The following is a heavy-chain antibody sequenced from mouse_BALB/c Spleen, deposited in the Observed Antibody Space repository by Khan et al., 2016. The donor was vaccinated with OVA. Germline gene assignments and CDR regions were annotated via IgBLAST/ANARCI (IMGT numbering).Heavy chain of an antibody. V-gene: IGHV3-2*02. D-gene: IGHD1-2*01. J-gene: IGHJ2*01. Sequence: EVELVESGPGLVKPSQSLSLTCTVTGYSITSGYGWNWIRQFPGNNLEWMGYISYSGSTNYNPSLKSRISITRDTSKNQFFLQLNSVTTEDTATYYWSRTARIKNWGQGTTLTVSS. CDR2: ISYSGST. CDR1: GYSITSGYG. CDR3: SRTARIKN.